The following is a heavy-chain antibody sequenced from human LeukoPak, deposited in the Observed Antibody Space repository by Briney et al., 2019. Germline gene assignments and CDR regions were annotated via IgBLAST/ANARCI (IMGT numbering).Heavy chain of an antibody. D-gene: IGHD3-3*01. V-gene: IGHV4-34*01. Sequence: SETLSLTCAVYGGSFSGYYWSWSRQPPGKGLEWIGEINHSGSTNYNPSLKSRVTISVDTSKNQCSLKLSSVTAADTAVYYCARRRTYDFWSGYYSDYWGQGTLVTVSS. J-gene: IGHJ4*02. CDR1: GGSFSGYY. CDR2: INHSGST. CDR3: ARRRTYDFWSGYYSDY.